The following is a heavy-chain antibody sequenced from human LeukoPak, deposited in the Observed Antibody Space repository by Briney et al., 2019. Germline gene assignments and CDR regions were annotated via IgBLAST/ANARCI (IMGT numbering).Heavy chain of an antibody. CDR1: GGSISSYY. V-gene: IGHV4-59*01. J-gene: IGHJ6*02. CDR2: IYYSGST. Sequence: SETLSLTCTVSGGSISSYYWSWIRQPPGKGLEWIGYIYYSGSTNYNPSLKSRVTISVDTPKNQFSLKLSSVTAADTAVYYCARDLLLSMDVWGQGTTVTVSS. CDR3: ARDLLLSMDV.